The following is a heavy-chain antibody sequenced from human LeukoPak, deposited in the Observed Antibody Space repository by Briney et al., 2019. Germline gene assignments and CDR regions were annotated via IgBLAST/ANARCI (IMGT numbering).Heavy chain of an antibody. D-gene: IGHD6-19*01. CDR3: ARDSIAVAGTLGWFDP. CDR2: ISSSSYI. Sequence: GGSLRLSCAASGFTFSSYSMNWVRQAPGEGLEWVSSISSSSYIYYADSVKGRFTISRDNAKNSLYLQMNSLRAEDTAVYYCARDSIAVAGTLGWFDPWGQGTLVTVSS. J-gene: IGHJ5*02. V-gene: IGHV3-21*01. CDR1: GFTFSSYS.